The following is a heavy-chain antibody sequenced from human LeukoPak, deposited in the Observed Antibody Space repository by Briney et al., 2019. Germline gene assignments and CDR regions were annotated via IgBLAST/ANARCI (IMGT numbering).Heavy chain of an antibody. J-gene: IGHJ4*02. CDR1: GGSFSGYY. Sequence: SETLSLTCAVYGGSFSGYYWSWIRQPPGKGLEWIGEINHSGSTNYNPSLKSRVTISVDTSKDQFSLKLSSVTAADTAVYYCARYYYGSMGLYYFDYWGQGTLVTVPS. CDR2: INHSGST. D-gene: IGHD3-10*01. CDR3: ARYYYGSMGLYYFDY. V-gene: IGHV4-34*01.